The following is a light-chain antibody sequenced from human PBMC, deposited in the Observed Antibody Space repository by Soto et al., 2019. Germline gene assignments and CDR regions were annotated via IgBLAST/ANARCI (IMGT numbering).Light chain of an antibody. J-gene: IGKJ2*01. V-gene: IGKV3-15*01. CDR1: QSVTNN. CDR3: QHYDNWPPYT. CDR2: DAS. Sequence: EIVLTQSPGTLSLSPGERATLSCRASQSVTNNQFAWFRQKPGQAPRLLIYDASTRVTGVPARFSGSGSGRQFTLTITSLQSEDLGVYFCQHYDNWPPYTFGQGTKVDIK.